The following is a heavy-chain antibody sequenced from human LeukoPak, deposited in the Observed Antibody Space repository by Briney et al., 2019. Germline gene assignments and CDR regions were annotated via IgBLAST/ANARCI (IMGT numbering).Heavy chain of an antibody. CDR1: GYTFRDYG. Sequence: ASVKVSCKASGYTFRDYGISWVRQASGQGLEWMGWISPYNGNTNYAQKLQGRVTMTTDTPTSTAYMELRSLRSDDTAVYYCATVDRLVRAFDIWGQGTMVTVSS. CDR3: ATVDRLVRAFDI. J-gene: IGHJ3*02. CDR2: ISPYNGNT. V-gene: IGHV1-18*01. D-gene: IGHD6-19*01.